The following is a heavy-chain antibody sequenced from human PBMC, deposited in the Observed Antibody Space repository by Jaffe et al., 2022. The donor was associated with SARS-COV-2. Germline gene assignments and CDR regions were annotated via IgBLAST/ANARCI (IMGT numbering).Heavy chain of an antibody. CDR2: IWYDGSNK. D-gene: IGHD6-19*01. CDR1: GFTFSSYG. CDR3: ARVIAVAGQRYYGMDV. Sequence: QVQLVESGGGVVQPGRSLRLSCAASGFTFSSYGMHWVRQAPGKGLEWVAVIWYDGSNKYYADSVKGRFTISRDNSKNTLYLQMNSLRAEDTAVYYCARVIAVAGQRYYGMDVWGQGTTVTVSS. J-gene: IGHJ6*02. V-gene: IGHV3-33*01.